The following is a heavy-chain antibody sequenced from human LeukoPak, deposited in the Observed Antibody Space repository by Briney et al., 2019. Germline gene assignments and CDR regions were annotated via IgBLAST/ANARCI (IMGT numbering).Heavy chain of an antibody. CDR3: ARVGAMVL. CDR2: INPNSGGT. Sequence: ASVKVSCKASGYTFTGYYIHWVRQAPGQGLEWMGWINPNSGGTNYAQKFQGRVTMTRDKSISTAYMDLSSLTSDDPAVYYCARVGAMVLWGQGTHVTVSS. D-gene: IGHD5-18*01. V-gene: IGHV1-2*02. J-gene: IGHJ4*02. CDR1: GYTFTGYY.